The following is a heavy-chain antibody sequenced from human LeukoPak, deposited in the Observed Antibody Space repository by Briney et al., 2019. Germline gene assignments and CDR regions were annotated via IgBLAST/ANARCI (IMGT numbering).Heavy chain of an antibody. Sequence: EWSLPLSRLPSLFSLHSYALHWVGQAPGKGLEYVSAISSDGGSTYYANSVKGRFTIFRDNSKNTLYLQMGSLRDEDMAVYYCARSGYCSGGSCYVDYWGQGALGTVSS. CDR3: ARSGYCSGGSCYVDY. J-gene: IGHJ4*02. V-gene: IGHV3-64*01. CDR2: ISSDGGST. CDR1: LFSLHSYA. D-gene: IGHD2-15*01.